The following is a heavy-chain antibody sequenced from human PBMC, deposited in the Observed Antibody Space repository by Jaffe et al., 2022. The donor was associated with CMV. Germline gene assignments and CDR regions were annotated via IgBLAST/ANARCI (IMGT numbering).Heavy chain of an antibody. J-gene: IGHJ6*03. V-gene: IGHV4-59*01. Sequence: QVQLQESGPGLVKPSETLSLTCTVSGGSISSYYWSWIRQPPGKGLEWIGYIYYSGSTNYNPSLKSRVTISVDTSKNQFSLKLSSVTAADTAVYYCAVAYPHYDFWSGETTPNYYMDVWGKGTTVTVSS. CDR1: GGSISSYY. CDR3: AVAYPHYDFWSGETTPNYYMDV. D-gene: IGHD3-3*01. CDR2: IYYSGST.